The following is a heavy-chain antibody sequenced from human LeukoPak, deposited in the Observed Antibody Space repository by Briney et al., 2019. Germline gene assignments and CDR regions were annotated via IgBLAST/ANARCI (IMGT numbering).Heavy chain of an antibody. CDR1: GFTFSSYA. J-gene: IGHJ4*02. D-gene: IGHD3-3*01. CDR2: ISSSGGTI. CDR3: ARVRVVIPDY. V-gene: IGHV3-48*04. Sequence: GGSLRLSCAASGFTFSSYAMSWVRQAPGRGLEWVSYISSSGGTIYYADSVKGRFTISRDNAKNSLYLQMNSLRAEDTAVYYCARVRVVIPDYWGLGTLVTVSS.